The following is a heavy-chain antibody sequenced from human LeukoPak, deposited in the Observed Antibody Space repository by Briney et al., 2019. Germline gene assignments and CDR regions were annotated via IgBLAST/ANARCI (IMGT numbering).Heavy chain of an antibody. CDR1: DDSISSSTYY. J-gene: IGHJ6*03. D-gene: IGHD5-18*01. V-gene: IGHV4-39*07. CDR2: INHSGST. Sequence: SDTLSLTCIISDDSISSSTYYWGWIRQPPGKGLEWIGEINHSGSTNYNPSLKSRITISVDTSKNQFSLKLSSVTAADTAVYYCARVRRPVDTAMVIPRNYYYYYMDVWGKGTTVTVSS. CDR3: ARVRRPVDTAMVIPRNYYYYYMDV.